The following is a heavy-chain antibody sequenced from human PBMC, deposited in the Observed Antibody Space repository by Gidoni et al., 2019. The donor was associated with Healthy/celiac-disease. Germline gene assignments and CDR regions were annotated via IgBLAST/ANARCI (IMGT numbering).Heavy chain of an antibody. CDR1: GYSFTTHR. CDR3: ARPGMALGNWNYHDWYFDL. CDR2: IYPGDSDT. Sequence: EVQPAPPGAEVKKQGESLQISCKGSGYSFTTHRIGWVRQMPGKGLEWMGIIYPGDSDTRYSPSFQGQVTISADKSISTAYLQWSSLKASDTAMYYCARPGMALGNWNYHDWYFDLWGRGTLVTVSS. D-gene: IGHD1-7*01. V-gene: IGHV5-51*03. J-gene: IGHJ2*01.